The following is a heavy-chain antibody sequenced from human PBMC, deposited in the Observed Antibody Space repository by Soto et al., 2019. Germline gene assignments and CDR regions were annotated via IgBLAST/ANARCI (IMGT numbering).Heavy chain of an antibody. J-gene: IGHJ6*02. V-gene: IGHV3-74*01. Sequence: PGGSLRLSCAASGFTFSSYWMHWVRQAPGKGLVWVSRINSDGSSTSYADSVKGRFTISRDNAKNTLYLQMNSLRAEDTAVYYCARGRDGYKTHMDVWGQGTTVTVSS. D-gene: IGHD5-12*01. CDR2: INSDGSST. CDR3: ARGRDGYKTHMDV. CDR1: GFTFSSYW.